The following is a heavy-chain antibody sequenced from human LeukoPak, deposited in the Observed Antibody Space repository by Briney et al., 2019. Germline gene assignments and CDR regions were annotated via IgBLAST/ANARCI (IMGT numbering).Heavy chain of an antibody. CDR3: NGARLAYCGGDCYSYFDY. Sequence: GGSLRLSCAASGFTFSSYAMSWVRQAPGKGLEWVSAISGSGGSTYYADSVKSRFTISRDNSKNTLYLQMNSLRAEDTAVYYCNGARLAYCGGDCYSYFDYWGQGTLVTVSS. CDR1: GFTFSSYA. CDR2: ISGSGGST. J-gene: IGHJ4*02. D-gene: IGHD2-21*02. V-gene: IGHV3-23*01.